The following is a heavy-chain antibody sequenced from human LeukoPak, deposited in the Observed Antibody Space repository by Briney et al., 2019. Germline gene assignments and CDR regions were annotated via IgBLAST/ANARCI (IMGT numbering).Heavy chain of an antibody. D-gene: IGHD2-15*01. CDR3: ARGTATWVFDH. J-gene: IGHJ4*02. CDR1: GGSITSYY. Sequence: PSETLSLTCTVSGGSITSYYWSWVRQPPGKGLEWIGYIFHSGSTKYNPSLKSRVTISVDMSKNQFSLRVNSVTAADTAVYYCARGTATWVFDHWGQGTLVTVSS. V-gene: IGHV4-59*01. CDR2: IFHSGST.